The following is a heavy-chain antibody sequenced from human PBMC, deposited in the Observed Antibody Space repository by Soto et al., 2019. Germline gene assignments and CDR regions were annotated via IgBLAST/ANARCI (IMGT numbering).Heavy chain of an antibody. Sequence: PGGSLRLSCAASGFPFSDYYMSWIRQAPGKGLEWVSYISSSGSTIYYADSVKGRFTISRDNAKNSLYLQMNSLRAEDTAVYYCARGPSGIAVAHNNWFDPWGQGTLVTVSS. CDR2: ISSSGSTI. D-gene: IGHD6-19*01. V-gene: IGHV3-11*01. CDR3: ARGPSGIAVAHNNWFDP. CDR1: GFPFSDYY. J-gene: IGHJ5*02.